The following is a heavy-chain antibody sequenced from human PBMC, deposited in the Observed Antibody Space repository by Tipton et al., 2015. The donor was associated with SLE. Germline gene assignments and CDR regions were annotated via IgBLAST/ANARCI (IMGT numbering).Heavy chain of an antibody. CDR3: ASGYSSGYDY. CDR1: GFTFDDYA. D-gene: IGHD6-19*01. J-gene: IGHJ4*02. Sequence: SLGLSCAASGFTFDDYAMHWVRQAPGKGLEWFSGISWNSGSIGYADSVKGRFTISRDNAKNSLYLQMNSLRAEDTAVYYCASGYSSGYDYWGQGTLVNVSS. V-gene: IGHV3-9*01. CDR2: ISWNSGSI.